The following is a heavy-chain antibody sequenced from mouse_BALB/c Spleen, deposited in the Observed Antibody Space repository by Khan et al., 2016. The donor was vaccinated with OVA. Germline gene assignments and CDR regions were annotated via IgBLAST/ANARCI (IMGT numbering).Heavy chain of an antibody. D-gene: IGHD2-10*01. CDR3: ARPPYFSYVMVY. CDR1: GYTFANFG. CDR2: INTYTGEP. J-gene: IGHJ4*01. V-gene: IGHV9-3-1*01. Sequence: QMQLEESGPELKKPGETIKISCKASGYTFANFGMNWVKQAPGKGLKWMGWINTYTGEPTYADDFKGRFAFSLETSASTAYLQINNLKNEDTATYFCARPPYFSYVMVYWGQGTSGTVSS.